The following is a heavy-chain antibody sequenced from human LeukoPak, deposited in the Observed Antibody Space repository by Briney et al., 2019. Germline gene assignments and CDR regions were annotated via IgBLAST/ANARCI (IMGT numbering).Heavy chain of an antibody. V-gene: IGHV1-2*02. CDR3: ARDWPGLGYSYDYYFDY. CDR2: INPHRGST. CDR1: GYTFTGYY. D-gene: IGHD5-18*01. J-gene: IGHJ4*02. Sequence: GASVKVSCKASGYTFTGYYIHWVRQAPGQGLEWMGWINPHRGSTNYAQKFQGRVTMTRDMSISTVYMELSRLRSDDTAVYYCARDWPGLGYSYDYYFDYWGQGTLVTVSS.